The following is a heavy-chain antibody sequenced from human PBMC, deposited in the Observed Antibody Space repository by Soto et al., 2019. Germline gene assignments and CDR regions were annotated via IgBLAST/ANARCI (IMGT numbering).Heavy chain of an antibody. CDR2: INPNGDWT. V-gene: IGHV1-46*01. D-gene: IGHD6-13*01. CDR3: AREGAAAAKMFDY. J-gene: IGHJ4*02. CDR1: GYTLTSYY. Sequence: QVQMVQSGAEVKKPGASVKVSCKASGYTLTSYYMHWVRQAPGQGLEWMGVINPNGDWTHYAQRFQGRLTVTRDTSRSTVHMELSSLRSEDTAVYYCAREGAAAAKMFDYWGQVTLVTVSS.